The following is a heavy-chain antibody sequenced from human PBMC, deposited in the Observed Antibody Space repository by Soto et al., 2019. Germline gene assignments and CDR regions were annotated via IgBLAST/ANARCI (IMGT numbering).Heavy chain of an antibody. CDR3: ARAVGPFDY. Sequence: QVQLVESGGGVVQPGRSLRLSCEASGFIFSTYGMHWVRQAPGKGLEWVAVIWYDGSNKYYADSVQGRFTISRDNSKNPLYLQMSSLRAGDTAVYYCARAVGPFDYWGQGTLVTVSS. CDR2: IWYDGSNK. V-gene: IGHV3-33*01. D-gene: IGHD1-26*01. J-gene: IGHJ4*02. CDR1: GFIFSTYG.